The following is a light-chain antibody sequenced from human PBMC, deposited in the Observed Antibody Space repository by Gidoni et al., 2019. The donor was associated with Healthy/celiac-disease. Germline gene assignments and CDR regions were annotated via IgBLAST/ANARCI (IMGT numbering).Light chain of an antibody. J-gene: IGKJ1*01. V-gene: IGKV3-11*01. Sequence: EMVLTQSPATLSLSPGERATLSCRASQSVSSYLAWYQQKPGQAPRLLIYDASNRATGIPARFSGSGSGTDFTLTISSLEPEDFAVYYCQQRSNWPPTFGQVTKVEIK. CDR2: DAS. CDR3: QQRSNWPPT. CDR1: QSVSSY.